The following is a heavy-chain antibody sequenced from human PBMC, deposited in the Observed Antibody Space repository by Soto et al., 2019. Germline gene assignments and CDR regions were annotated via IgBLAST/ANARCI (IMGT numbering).Heavy chain of an antibody. CDR3: ARDRSGIRAEHFQH. V-gene: IGHV3-30-3*01. Sequence: QVQLVQSGGGVVQPGRSLRLSCAVSGFTFSSYSMHWVRQAPGKGLEWVAVISFDGSVKYHADSVKGRFSISRDNSKNALYLQMNSLRPEDTAVYYWARDRSGIRAEHFQHWGQGTLVTVSP. CDR1: GFTFSSYS. CDR2: ISFDGSVK. D-gene: IGHD2-21*02. J-gene: IGHJ1*01.